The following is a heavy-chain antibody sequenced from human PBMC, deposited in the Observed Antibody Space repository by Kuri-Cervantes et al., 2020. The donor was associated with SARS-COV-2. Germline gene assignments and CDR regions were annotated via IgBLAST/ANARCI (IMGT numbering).Heavy chain of an antibody. J-gene: IGHJ5*02. V-gene: IGHV4-59*08. Sequence: SETLSLTCTVSGGSISSYYWSWIRQPPGKGLEWIGYIYYSGSTNYNPSLKSRVTISVDTSKNQFSLKLSSVTAADTAAYYCARRSIWGSSDDPWGQGTLVTVSS. D-gene: IGHD7-27*01. CDR3: ARRSIWGSSDDP. CDR2: IYYSGST. CDR1: GGSISSYY.